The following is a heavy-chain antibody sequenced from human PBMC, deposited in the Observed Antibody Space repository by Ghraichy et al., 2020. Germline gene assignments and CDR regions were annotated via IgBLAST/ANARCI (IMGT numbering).Heavy chain of an antibody. J-gene: IGHJ4*02. CDR1: GFTFSIHT. CDR2: ISSGSGDI. CDR3: ARLYGAATARRFFDF. V-gene: IGHV3-21*06. D-gene: IGHD4/OR15-4a*01. Sequence: GESLNISCAASGFTFSIHTMNWVRQAPGKGLEWVSSISSGSGDINYADSVKGRFTISRDNAKNSLYLQMNSLSAEDTAVYYCARLYGAATARRFFDFWGQGAPVTVSS.